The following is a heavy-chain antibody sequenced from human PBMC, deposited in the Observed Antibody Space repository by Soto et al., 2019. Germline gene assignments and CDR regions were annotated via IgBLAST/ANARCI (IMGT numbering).Heavy chain of an antibody. J-gene: IGHJ4*02. CDR3: AKGTEYYYDSSGLSYVGY. Sequence: GGSLRLSCAASGFTFSSYGMHWVRQAPGKGLEWVAVISYDGSNKYYADSVKGRFTISRDNSKNTLYLQMNSLRAEDTAVYYCAKGTEYYYDSSGLSYVGYWGQGTLVTVSS. CDR1: GFTFSSYG. D-gene: IGHD3-22*01. V-gene: IGHV3-30*18. CDR2: ISYDGSNK.